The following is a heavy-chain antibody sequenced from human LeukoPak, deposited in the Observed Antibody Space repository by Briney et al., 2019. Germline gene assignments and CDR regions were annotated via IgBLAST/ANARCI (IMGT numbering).Heavy chain of an antibody. Sequence: ASVKVSCKASGYTLTGYYMHWVRQAPRHGLEWMGWINPTSGGTNDAQKFQGRVTMTRHTSISTAYMELSRLRSDDTAVYYCARGVELYYDSSGLLHKYFQHWGQGTLVTVSS. J-gene: IGHJ1*01. CDR3: ARGVELYYDSSGLLHKYFQH. CDR2: INPTSGGT. V-gene: IGHV1-2*02. CDR1: GYTLTGYY. D-gene: IGHD3-22*01.